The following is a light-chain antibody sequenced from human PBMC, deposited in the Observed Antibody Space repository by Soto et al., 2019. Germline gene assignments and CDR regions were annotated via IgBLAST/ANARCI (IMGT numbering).Light chain of an antibody. J-gene: IGKJ4*01. CDR3: KQTYSTPPT. CDR2: DAS. V-gene: IGKV1-39*01. Sequence: DIQMTQSPSTLSGSVGDRVTITCRASQSISSLLAWYQQKPGKAPKLLIHDASRLQSGVPSRFSGSGSGTDFTLTITTLQAEDFATYYCKQTYSTPPTFGGGTKVDIK. CDR1: QSISSL.